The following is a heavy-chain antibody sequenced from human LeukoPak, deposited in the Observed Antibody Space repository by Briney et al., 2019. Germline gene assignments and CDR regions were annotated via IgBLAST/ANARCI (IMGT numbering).Heavy chain of an antibody. CDR1: GFTFSNYA. Sequence: PGGSLRLSCAASGFTFSNYAMHWVRQPPGKGLKWVAVISHDGSNQYYAASVKGRFTISRDNSKNTFYLQINSLAPEDTAVYYCARQPCSGGTCYFDCWGQGTLVTVSS. J-gene: IGHJ4*02. D-gene: IGHD2-15*01. CDR2: ISHDGSNQ. CDR3: ARQPCSGGTCYFDC. V-gene: IGHV3-30-3*01.